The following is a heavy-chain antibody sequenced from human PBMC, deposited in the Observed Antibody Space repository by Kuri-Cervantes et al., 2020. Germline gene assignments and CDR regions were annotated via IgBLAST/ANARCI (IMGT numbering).Heavy chain of an antibody. Sequence: GESLKISCKGSGYSFTSYWIGWVRQMPGKGLEWMGIIYPGDSDTRYSPSFQGQVTISADKSISTAYLQWSSLKASDTAMYYCARDPYLGTPQRHQFYMDVWGKGTTVTVSS. J-gene: IGHJ6*03. CDR2: IYPGDSDT. CDR3: ARDPYLGTPQRHQFYMDV. CDR1: GYSFTSYW. D-gene: IGHD7-27*01. V-gene: IGHV5-51*01.